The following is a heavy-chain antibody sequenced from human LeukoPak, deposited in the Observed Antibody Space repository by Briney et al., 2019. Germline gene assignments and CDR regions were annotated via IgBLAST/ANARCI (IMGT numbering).Heavy chain of an antibody. CDR2: MHPGESEV. V-gene: IGHV5-51*01. Sequence: HGEPLKISCKASGYSFTNYWIAWVRQTPRKGLEWMGIMHPGESEVNYSPSFEGQVTISADTSISTAYLEWYSLKASDSAIYYCAKTIASLGSGARYFDPWGQGTMITVSS. J-gene: IGHJ5*02. CDR3: AKTIASLGSGARYFDP. D-gene: IGHD5/OR15-5a*01. CDR1: GYSFTNYW.